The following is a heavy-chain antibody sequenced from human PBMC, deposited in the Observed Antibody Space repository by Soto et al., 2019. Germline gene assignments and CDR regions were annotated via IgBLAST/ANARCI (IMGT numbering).Heavy chain of an antibody. J-gene: IGHJ4*02. D-gene: IGHD3-16*02. Sequence: GGSLRLSCAASGFTFSSYSMNWVRQAPGKGLEWVSYISSSSSTIYYADSVKGRFTISRDNAKNSLYLQMNSLRNEDTAAYYCARAPYYDYVWGSYRNFDYWGQGTLVTVSS. V-gene: IGHV3-48*02. CDR1: GFTFSSYS. CDR3: ARAPYYDYVWGSYRNFDY. CDR2: ISSSSSTI.